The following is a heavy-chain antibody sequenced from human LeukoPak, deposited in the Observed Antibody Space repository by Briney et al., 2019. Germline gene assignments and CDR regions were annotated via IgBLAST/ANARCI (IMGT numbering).Heavy chain of an antibody. V-gene: IGHV3-48*01. D-gene: IGHD5-12*01. CDR1: RFSFSSFN. CDR3: ARAEGGPGYDDFDY. CDR2: ISPSSDHI. J-gene: IGHJ4*02. Sequence: GGSLRLSCAVSRFSFSSFNMHWVRQAPGKGLEWVSYISPSSDHIDYADFVKGRFTISRDNAENSVYLQMNSLRAEDTAVYYCARAEGGPGYDDFDYWGQGTLVTVSS.